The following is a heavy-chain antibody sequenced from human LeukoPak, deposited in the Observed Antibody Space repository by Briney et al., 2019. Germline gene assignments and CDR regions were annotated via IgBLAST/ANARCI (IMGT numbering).Heavy chain of an antibody. V-gene: IGHV3-30*18. D-gene: IGHD3-22*01. Sequence: GGSLRLSCAASGFTFSSYGMHWVRQAPGKGLEWVAVISYDGSNKYYADSVKGRFTISRDNSKNTLYLQMNSLRAEDTAVNYCAKPKAAYYYDSSGYYLDYWGQGTLVTVSS. CDR1: GFTFSSYG. CDR2: ISYDGSNK. J-gene: IGHJ4*02. CDR3: AKPKAAYYYDSSGYYLDY.